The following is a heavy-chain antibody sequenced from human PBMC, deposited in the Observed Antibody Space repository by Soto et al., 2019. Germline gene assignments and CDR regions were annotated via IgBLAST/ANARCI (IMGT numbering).Heavy chain of an antibody. D-gene: IGHD6-19*01. Sequence: PGGSLRLSCAASGFTFSSYAMHWVRQAPGKWLEWVAVISYDGSNKYYADSVKGRFTISRDNSKNTLYLQMNSLRAEDTAVYYCARDYRRLWLVLYYYYGMDVWGQGXTVTVYS. CDR3: ARDYRRLWLVLYYYYGMDV. CDR1: GFTFSSYA. J-gene: IGHJ6*02. V-gene: IGHV3-30-3*01. CDR2: ISYDGSNK.